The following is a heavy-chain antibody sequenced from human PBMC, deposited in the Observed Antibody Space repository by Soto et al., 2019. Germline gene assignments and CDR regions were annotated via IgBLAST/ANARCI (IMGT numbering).Heavy chain of an antibody. J-gene: IGHJ4*02. CDR1: GYSFTSYW. CDR2: IDPSDSYT. V-gene: IGHV5-10-1*01. Sequence: PGESLKISCKGSGYSFTSYWISWVRQMPGKGLEWMGRIDPSDSYTNYSPSFQGHVTISADKSISTAYLQWSSLKASDTAMYYCAGFGAVTKNYFDYWGQGTLVTVSS. D-gene: IGHD3-3*01. CDR3: AGFGAVTKNYFDY.